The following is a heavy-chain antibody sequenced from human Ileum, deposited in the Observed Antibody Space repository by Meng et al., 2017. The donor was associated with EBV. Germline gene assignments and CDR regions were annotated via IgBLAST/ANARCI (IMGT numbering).Heavy chain of an antibody. CDR2: ISANNGDR. CDR1: GFTFTNYG. Sequence: GAEVASSVASVKVSFKASGFTFTNYGFTWVRQDPGQGLEWMGWISANNGDRHYAQKFQDRVTLTTDGYTPTVYMELRSLRSDDTAVYFCARKPTSAALDYWGQGTLVTVSS. J-gene: IGHJ4*02. CDR3: ARKPTSAALDY. D-gene: IGHD6-13*01. V-gene: IGHV1-18*01.